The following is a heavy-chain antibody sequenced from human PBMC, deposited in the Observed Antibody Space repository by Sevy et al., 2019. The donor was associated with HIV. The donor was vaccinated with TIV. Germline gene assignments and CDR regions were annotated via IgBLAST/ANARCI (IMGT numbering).Heavy chain of an antibody. CDR1: GFTFSNYW. D-gene: IGHD2-2*01. Sequence: GGSLRLSCAASGFTFSNYWMSWVRQAPGKGLEWVANIKKDGSEKYYVDSVKGRFTISRDNAKNSLFLQMNSLRAEDMALYYCARDCSSTSCLWGLDVWGQGTTVTVS. J-gene: IGHJ6*02. CDR3: ARDCSSTSCLWGLDV. CDR2: IKKDGSEK. V-gene: IGHV3-7*03.